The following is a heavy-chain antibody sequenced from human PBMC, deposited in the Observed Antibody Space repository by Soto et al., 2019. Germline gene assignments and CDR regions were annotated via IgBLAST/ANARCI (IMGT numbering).Heavy chain of an antibody. D-gene: IGHD2-2*01. J-gene: IGHJ6*02. Sequence: QVQLVQSGAEVKKPGASVKVSCKASGYTFTSSDITWVRQATGQGLELMGWMNPNSGNTGYAQKFQGRVTMTRNTSIRTAYMELSSVRSEDTAVYYCARGGCIGTSCYPYYYYAMDVWGQGTTVTVSS. CDR2: MNPNSGNT. CDR3: ARGGCIGTSCYPYYYYAMDV. CDR1: GYTFTSSD. V-gene: IGHV1-8*01.